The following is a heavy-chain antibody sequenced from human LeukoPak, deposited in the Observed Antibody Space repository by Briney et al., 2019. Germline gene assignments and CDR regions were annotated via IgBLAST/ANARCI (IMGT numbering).Heavy chain of an antibody. Sequence: GGSLRLSCAASGFTFDDYGMSWVRQAPGKGLEWVSGINWNGGSTVYADSVKGRFTISRDNAKNSLYLQMHSLRAEDTALYYCAREGAYYYDSSGSEGAFDIWGQGTMVTVSS. V-gene: IGHV3-20*04. D-gene: IGHD3-22*01. J-gene: IGHJ3*02. CDR2: INWNGGST. CDR3: AREGAYYYDSSGSEGAFDI. CDR1: GFTFDDYG.